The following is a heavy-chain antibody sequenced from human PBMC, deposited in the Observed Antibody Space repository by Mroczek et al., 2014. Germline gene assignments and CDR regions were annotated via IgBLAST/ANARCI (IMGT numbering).Heavy chain of an antibody. CDR1: GDSISSGGYY. V-gene: IGHV4-31*03. D-gene: IGHD3-10*01. Sequence: QVQLVESGPGLVKPSQTLSLTCIVSGDSISSGGYYWNWIRQHPERGLEWLGYIYYSGTTYYNPSLKSRISISVDMSENQFSLKVSSVTAADTAVYYCARAYIAYGSGPRLDYWGQGTPGHRLL. J-gene: IGHJ4*02. CDR2: IYYSGTT. CDR3: ARAYIAYGSGPRLDY.